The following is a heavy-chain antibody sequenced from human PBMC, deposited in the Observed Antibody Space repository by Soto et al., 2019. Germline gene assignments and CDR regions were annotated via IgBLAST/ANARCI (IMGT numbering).Heavy chain of an antibody. D-gene: IGHD3-16*01. Sequence: SYVIKTLRQAPEQGLEWMGGISPIFDTANYAQKFQGRVTITADESRSTAYMELSRLRSEDTAVYYCASVPIVYDYVWGSYGPSRAFDIWGQGTMVTVSS. CDR2: ISPIFDTA. V-gene: IGHV1-69*01. J-gene: IGHJ3*02. CDR3: ASVPIVYDYVWGSYGPSRAFDI. CDR1: SYV.